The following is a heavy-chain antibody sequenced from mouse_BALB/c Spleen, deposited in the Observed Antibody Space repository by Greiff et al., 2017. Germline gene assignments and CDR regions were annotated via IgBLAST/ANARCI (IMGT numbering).Heavy chain of an antibody. CDR1: GYTFSSYW. D-gene: IGHD1-1*01. CDR2: ILPGSGST. J-gene: IGHJ4*01. V-gene: IGHV1-9*01. CDR3: ARSGYYGSRMDY. Sequence: VQRVESGAELMKPGASVKISCKATGYTFSSYWIEWVKQRPGHGLEWIGEILPGSGSTNYNEKFKGKATFTADTSSNTAYMQLSSLTSEDSAVYYCARSGYYGSRMDYWGQGTSVTVSS.